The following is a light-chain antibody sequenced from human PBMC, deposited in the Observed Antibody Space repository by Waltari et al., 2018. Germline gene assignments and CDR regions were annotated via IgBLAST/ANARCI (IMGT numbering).Light chain of an antibody. J-gene: IGKJ3*01. CDR3: QQAGSLPG. V-gene: IGKV1-33*01. CDR2: AAS. Sequence: DIQMTQSPSSLSASVGDRVTITCQASQHIYNYLNWYQQKPGKAPKLLIYAASNLQTGVPSRFSGGGSGTDFTFVISNLQPEDSAIYFCQQAGSLPGFGPGTKLDIK. CDR1: QHIYNY.